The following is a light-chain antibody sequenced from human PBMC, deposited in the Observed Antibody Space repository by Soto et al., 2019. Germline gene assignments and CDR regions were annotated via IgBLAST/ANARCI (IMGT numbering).Light chain of an antibody. J-gene: IGKJ4*01. CDR2: WVS. Sequence: SNDKTYLTWFQHKPGQSPRLLIYWVSARKSGVPDRFSGSGSGTDFTLKISSVEAEDVGVYYCKQCSSRPPTFGRGTKVDIK. CDR3: KQCSSRPPT. V-gene: IGKV4-1*01. CDR1: SNDKTY.